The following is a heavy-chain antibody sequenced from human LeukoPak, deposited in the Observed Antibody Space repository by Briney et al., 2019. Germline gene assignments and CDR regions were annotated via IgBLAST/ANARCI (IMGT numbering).Heavy chain of an antibody. D-gene: IGHD5-18*01. CDR3: ARAKRGYSYILEY. J-gene: IGHJ4*02. CDR1: GFTVSDAY. Sequence: GGSLRLSCAASGFTVSDAYMTWVRHTPGKGLEWVSVIHGGGDTGYADSVKGRFIISRDNSKNTLYLQMNSLKVEGTAVYYCARAKRGYSYILEYWGQGTLVTVSS. V-gene: IGHV3-53*01. CDR2: IHGGGDT.